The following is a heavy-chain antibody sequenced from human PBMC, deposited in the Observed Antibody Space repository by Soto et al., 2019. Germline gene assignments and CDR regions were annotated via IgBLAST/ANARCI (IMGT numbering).Heavy chain of an antibody. CDR2: IIPIFGTA. V-gene: IGHV1-69*01. J-gene: IGHJ3*02. D-gene: IGHD6-13*01. CDR3: ARVGVAAAGTGDSSAAFDI. Sequence: VKVSCKASGGTFSSYAISWVRQAPGQGLEWMGGIIPIFGTANYAQKFQGRVTITADESTSTAYMELSSLRSEDTAVYYCARVGVAAAGTGDSSAAFDIWGQGTMVTVSS. CDR1: GGTFSSYA.